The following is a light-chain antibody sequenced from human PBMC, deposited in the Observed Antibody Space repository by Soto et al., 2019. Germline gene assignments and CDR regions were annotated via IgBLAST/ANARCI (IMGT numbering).Light chain of an antibody. CDR3: AAWDGSLNVVL. J-gene: IGLJ2*01. CDR1: SSNIVSNT. V-gene: IGLV1-44*01. CDR2: STN. Sequence: QSVLTQPPSASGTPGQRVTISCSGSSSNIVSNTVNWYQQLPGSAPKLLIYSTNQRPSGVPDRFSGSKSGTSASLAISGLQSEDEADYYCAAWDGSLNVVLFGGGTKLTVL.